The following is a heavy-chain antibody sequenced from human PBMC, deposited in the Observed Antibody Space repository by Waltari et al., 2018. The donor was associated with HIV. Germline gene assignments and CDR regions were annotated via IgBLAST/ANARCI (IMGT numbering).Heavy chain of an antibody. J-gene: IGHJ4*02. Sequence: VEAGGGLVKPGGSLRLSCEASGFSFRSYDMKWVRQVPGKGLQWLSYISSNSEYIYYVHSVQGRFTISRDNAKSSVFLQMDNVRDEDTATYYCATTVTTRGTFDYWGQGTVVAV. CDR1: GFSFRSYD. CDR3: ATTVTTRGTFDY. V-gene: IGHV3-21*06. CDR2: ISSNSEYI. D-gene: IGHD4-17*01.